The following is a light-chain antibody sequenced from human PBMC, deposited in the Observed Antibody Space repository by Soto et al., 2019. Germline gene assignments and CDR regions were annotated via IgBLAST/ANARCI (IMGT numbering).Light chain of an antibody. CDR1: SGDVGTYDL. Sequence: QSALTQPASVSGSPGQSITISCTGTSGDVGTYDLVSWYQHHPGAAPKLMIYEATRRPSGISNRFSGSQSGNTASLTISGLQAEDEAAYYCCSFAGSDSWVFGGGTKLTVL. J-gene: IGLJ3*02. V-gene: IGLV2-23*01. CDR3: CSFAGSDSWV. CDR2: EAT.